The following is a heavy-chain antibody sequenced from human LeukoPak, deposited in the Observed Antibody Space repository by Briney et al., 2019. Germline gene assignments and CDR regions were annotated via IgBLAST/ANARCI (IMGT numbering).Heavy chain of an antibody. V-gene: IGHV3-33*01. CDR3: ARDSAKLWFQGMDV. D-gene: IGHD3-10*01. Sequence: GGSLRLSCAASRFIFSNYGMHWVRQAPGKGLEWVAVIWFDGGNTYYADSVKGRFTISRDNSNNTLYLQMNSLGAEDTAVYYCARDSAKLWFQGMDVWGQGTTVTVSS. CDR2: IWFDGGNT. J-gene: IGHJ6*02. CDR1: RFIFSNYG.